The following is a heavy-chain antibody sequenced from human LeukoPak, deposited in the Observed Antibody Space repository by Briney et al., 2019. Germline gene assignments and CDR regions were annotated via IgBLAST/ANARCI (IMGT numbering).Heavy chain of an antibody. D-gene: IGHD3-22*01. CDR1: GYTFTSYG. Sequence: EASVKVSCKASGYTFTSYGISWVRHAPEQGLERMGWISAYNGNTNYAQKLQGRVTMTTDTSTSTAYMELRSLRSDDTAVYYCARDFVPSFRYDSSGQGSFDIWGQGTMVTVSS. CDR2: ISAYNGNT. CDR3: ARDFVPSFRYDSSGQGSFDI. V-gene: IGHV1-18*01. J-gene: IGHJ3*02.